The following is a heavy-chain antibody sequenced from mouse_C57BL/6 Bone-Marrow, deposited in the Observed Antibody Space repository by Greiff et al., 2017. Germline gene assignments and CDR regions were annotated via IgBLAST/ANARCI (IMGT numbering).Heavy chain of an antibody. Sequence: QVQLQQSGAELAKPGASVKLSCKASGYTFTSYWMHWVKQRPGQGLEWIGYINPSSGYTKYTQKFKDKATLTADKSSSTAYMQLSSLTYEDSAVYYCESEDLLSHWYFDVWGTGTTVTVSS. CDR1: GYTFTSYW. D-gene: IGHD1-1*01. V-gene: IGHV1-7*01. J-gene: IGHJ1*03. CDR2: INPSSGYT. CDR3: ESEDLLSHWYFDV.